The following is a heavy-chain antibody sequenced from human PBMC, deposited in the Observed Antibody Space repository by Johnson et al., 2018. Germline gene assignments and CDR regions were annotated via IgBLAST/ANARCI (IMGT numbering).Heavy chain of an antibody. CDR3: AGDRGPGSYKFGWCDP. V-gene: IGHV1-3*01. CDR1: GYIFSSYA. Sequence: QVQLVQSGAEVKKPGASVKVSCKASGYIFSSYAMHWVRQAPGQRLEWMGWINAGNGNTKYSQKFQGRVTITRDTSASTVYIDLSSLRSEDTAVDYCAGDRGPGSYKFGWCDPWGQGTLVTVSS. J-gene: IGHJ5*02. D-gene: IGHD3-10*01. CDR2: INAGNGNT.